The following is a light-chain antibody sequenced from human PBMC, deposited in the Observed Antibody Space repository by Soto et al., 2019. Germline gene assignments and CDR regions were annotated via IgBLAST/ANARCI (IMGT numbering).Light chain of an antibody. CDR1: ENIARY. CDR2: AAS. CDR3: QQSYSMPLT. J-gene: IGKJ4*01. V-gene: IGKV1-39*01. Sequence: DIQMTQSPSSLSASVGDRVTITCRASENIARYLNWFQQKPGTPPKLLIYAASTLQTGVPSRFTGSGSGTDFTLTISSLQTDDFASYYCQQSYSMPLTFAGGTKVEIK.